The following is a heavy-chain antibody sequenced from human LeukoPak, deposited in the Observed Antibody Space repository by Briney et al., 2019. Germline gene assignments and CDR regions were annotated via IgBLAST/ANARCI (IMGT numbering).Heavy chain of an antibody. CDR1: GGSISSYY. Sequence: SETLSLTCTVSGGSISSYYWSWIRQPPGKGLEWIGYIHYSGSTNYNTSLKSRVTISVDTSKNQFSLKLSSVTAADTAVYYCARSYYYDSSGYYDYWGQGTLVTVSS. CDR2: IHYSGST. J-gene: IGHJ4*02. CDR3: ARSYYYDSSGYYDY. D-gene: IGHD3-22*01. V-gene: IGHV4-59*08.